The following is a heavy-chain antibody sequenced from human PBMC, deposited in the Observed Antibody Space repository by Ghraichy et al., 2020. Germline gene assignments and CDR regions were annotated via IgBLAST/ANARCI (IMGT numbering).Heavy chain of an antibody. J-gene: IGHJ3*01. CDR3: ARRPGA. Sequence: LSLTCAASGFTVGNNYMSWVRQAPGKGLQWVALIYSRGNTFYSDSVKGRFTISRDSSKNTLYLQMNSLRAEDTAVYYCARRPGAWGQGTMVTVSS. CDR1: GFTVGNNY. CDR2: IYSRGNT. D-gene: IGHD1-14*01. V-gene: IGHV3-53*01.